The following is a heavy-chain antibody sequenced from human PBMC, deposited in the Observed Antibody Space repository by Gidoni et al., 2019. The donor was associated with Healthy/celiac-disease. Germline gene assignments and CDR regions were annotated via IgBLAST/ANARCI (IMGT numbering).Heavy chain of an antibody. D-gene: IGHD3-10*01. J-gene: IGHJ5*02. CDR3: ARQGSPFRVFWFDP. Sequence: QLPGKGLEWIGSIYYSGSTYYNPYLKSRVTISVDTSKNQFSLKLSSVTAADTAVYYCARQGSPFRVFWFDPWGQETLVTVSS. V-gene: IGHV4-39*01. CDR2: IYYSGST.